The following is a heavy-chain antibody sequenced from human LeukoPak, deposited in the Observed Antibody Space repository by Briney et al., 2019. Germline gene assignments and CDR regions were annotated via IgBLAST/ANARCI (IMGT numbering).Heavy chain of an antibody. CDR2: IYASGYT. CDR3: ARNHIVTGTYFDS. V-gene: IGHV4-4*07. Sequence: SETLSLTCTVSGDSISSYSWSWVRQPAGKGLEWIGRIYASGYTDYDPYLRSRVTMSVDTSKNQFSLKLTSVTAADTSVFFCARNHIVTGTYFDSWGPGTLVTVSS. D-gene: IGHD2-21*01. J-gene: IGHJ4*02. CDR1: GDSISSYS.